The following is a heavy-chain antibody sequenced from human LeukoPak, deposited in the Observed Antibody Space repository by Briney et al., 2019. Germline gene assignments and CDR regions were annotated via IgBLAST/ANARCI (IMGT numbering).Heavy chain of an antibody. Sequence: GGSLRLSCAVSGITLSNYGMSWVRQAPGKGLEWVAGISDTGGRTNYADSVKGRFTISGDNPKNTLYLQMNSLRAEDTAVYFCAKRGVVIRVILVGFHKEAYYFDSWGQGALVTVSS. CDR3: AKRGVVIRVILVGFHKEAYYFDS. CDR2: ISDTGGRT. J-gene: IGHJ4*02. CDR1: GITLSNYG. V-gene: IGHV3-23*01. D-gene: IGHD3-22*01.